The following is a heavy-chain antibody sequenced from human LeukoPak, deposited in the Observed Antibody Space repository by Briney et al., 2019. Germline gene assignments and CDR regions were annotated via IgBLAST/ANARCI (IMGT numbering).Heavy chain of an antibody. CDR1: GYTFTSYY. J-gene: IGHJ4*02. V-gene: IGHV1-46*01. D-gene: IGHD6-19*01. Sequence: PSVKVSCKASGYTFTSYYMHWVRQAPGQGLEWMGIINPSGGSTTFAQKFQGRVTMTRDASTSTVYLELSSLRSEDTAVYYCARSRSSGWHDFWGQGTLVIVSS. CDR3: ARSRSSGWHDF. CDR2: INPSGGST.